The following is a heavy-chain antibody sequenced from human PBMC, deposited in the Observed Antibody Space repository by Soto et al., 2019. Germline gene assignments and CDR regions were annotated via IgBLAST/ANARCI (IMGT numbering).Heavy chain of an antibody. CDR2: ITDSGYTT. CDR3: AKDLAVAGANYYGMDV. V-gene: IGHV3-23*01. Sequence: GGSLRLSCAASGFTFSTYAVYWVRQAPGKGLEWVSAITDSGYTTYYADSVEGRFTISRDNSKNTVYLQMNSLSADDTAVYYCAKDLAVAGANYYGMDVWGQGTTVTSP. D-gene: IGHD6-13*01. CDR1: GFTFSTYA. J-gene: IGHJ6*02.